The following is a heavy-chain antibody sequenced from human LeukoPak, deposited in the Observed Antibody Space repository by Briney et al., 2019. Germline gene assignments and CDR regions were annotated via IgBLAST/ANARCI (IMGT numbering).Heavy chain of an antibody. CDR3: EPDCTSSFFDLYYYLDV. J-gene: IGHJ6*03. Sequence: SETLSLTCSVSGGSISSNSYYWAWIRQPPGKGLEWIGSILHTGSTENNPSLKSRVTMSVDTSKNQFSLKLSSVTAADTAVYYCEPDCTSSFFDLYYYLDVWGKGTTVTVSS. CDR2: ILHTGST. V-gene: IGHV4-39*01. D-gene: IGHD2-2*01. CDR1: GGSISSNSYY.